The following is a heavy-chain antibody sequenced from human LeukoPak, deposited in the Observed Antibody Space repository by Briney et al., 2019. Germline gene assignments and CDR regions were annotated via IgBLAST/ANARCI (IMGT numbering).Heavy chain of an antibody. CDR1: GFIFSSYG. D-gene: IGHD3-22*01. CDR2: IYYDGSNK. CDR3: ARDTFYSSGVYGLDV. V-gene: IGHV3-33*01. J-gene: IGHJ6*02. Sequence: VGSLRLSCAASGFIFSSYGMHWVRQAPGKGLEWVAVIYYDGSNKYYADSVRGRFTISRDNSKNTLFLQMSSLRAEDTAVYYCARDTFYSSGVYGLDVWGQGTTVTVSS.